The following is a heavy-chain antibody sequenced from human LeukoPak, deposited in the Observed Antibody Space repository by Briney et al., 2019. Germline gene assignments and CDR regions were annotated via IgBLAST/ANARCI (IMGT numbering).Heavy chain of an antibody. CDR3: VRQGGGYVY. Sequence: TGGSLRLSCAASGFTFSSYSMNWVRQAPGKGLEWVSSISSSSSYIYYADSVKRRFTISRDNDKTSLYLQMNSLRAEDTAVYYCVRQGGGYVYWGQGTLVTVSS. V-gene: IGHV3-21*01. J-gene: IGHJ4*02. CDR1: GFTFSSYS. D-gene: IGHD5-12*01. CDR2: ISSSSSYI.